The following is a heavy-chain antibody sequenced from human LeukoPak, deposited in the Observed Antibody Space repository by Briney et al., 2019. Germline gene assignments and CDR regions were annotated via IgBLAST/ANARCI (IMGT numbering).Heavy chain of an antibody. CDR3: ARGGYSSSLYDI. CDR1: GYTFTGYY. D-gene: IGHD6-13*01. Sequence: GASVKVSCKASGYTFTGYYMHWVRRAPGQGLEWMGWINPNTDNDVRYAQNFRGRITMTRDTSISTAYMELSSLTSDDTALYYCARGGYSSSLYDIWGQGSLVTVSS. J-gene: IGHJ4*02. V-gene: IGHV1-2*02. CDR2: INPNTDNDV.